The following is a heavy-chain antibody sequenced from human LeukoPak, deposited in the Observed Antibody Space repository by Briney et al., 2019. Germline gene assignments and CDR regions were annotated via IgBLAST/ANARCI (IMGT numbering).Heavy chain of an antibody. CDR2: INPNSGGT. V-gene: IGHV1-2*02. D-gene: IGHD6-13*01. J-gene: IGHJ4*02. Sequence: GASVKVSCKASGYTFTGYYMHWVRQAPGQGLEWMGWINPNSGGTNYAQKFQGRVTMTRDTSISTAYMELSRLRSDDTAVYYCAREHYSSSWYYFDYWGQGTLVTVSS. CDR1: GYTFTGYY. CDR3: AREHYSSSWYYFDY.